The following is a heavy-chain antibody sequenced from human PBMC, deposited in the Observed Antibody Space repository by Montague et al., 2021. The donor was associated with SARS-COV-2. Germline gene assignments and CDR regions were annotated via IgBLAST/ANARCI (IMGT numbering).Heavy chain of an antibody. V-gene: IGHV1-2*04. D-gene: IGHD1-26*01. CDR1: GYTFTGYY. Sequence: SVKVSCKASGYTFTGYYIHWVRQAPGQGLEWMGWINPNSGGTNYAQKFQGWVTMTRDTSISTAYLELSRLRSDNTAVYYCARDRGIVEAPPDAFDIWGQGTVVTVSS. CDR2: INPNSGGT. CDR3: ARDRGIVEAPPDAFDI. J-gene: IGHJ3*02.